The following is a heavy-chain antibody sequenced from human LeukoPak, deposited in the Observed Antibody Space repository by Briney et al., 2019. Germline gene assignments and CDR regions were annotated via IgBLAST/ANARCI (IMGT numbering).Heavy chain of an antibody. CDR1: GGSISSSSYY. CDR3: GRVEWELSWFDP. D-gene: IGHD1-26*01. V-gene: IGHV4-39*07. CDR2: NYYSGST. J-gene: IGHJ5*02. Sequence: PSETLSLTCTVSGGSISSSSYYWGWLRQPPGQGLVWNGRNYYSGSTYYNPYLKSRVIISVNTSNNQFSQKQSSVAAAATAVYFCGRVEWELSWFDPWGEGTLVTVSS.